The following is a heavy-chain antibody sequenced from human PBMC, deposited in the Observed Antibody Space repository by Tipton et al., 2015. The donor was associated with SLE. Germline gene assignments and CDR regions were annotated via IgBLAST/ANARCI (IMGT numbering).Heavy chain of an antibody. J-gene: IGHJ2*01. V-gene: IGHV4-39*07. CDR3: ARTAGRSVKLWYFDL. CDR2: IYYSGTI. D-gene: IGHD5-18*01. Sequence: TLSLTCTVSGGSISSSSYYWGWIRQPPGKGLEWIGSIYYSGTIYYNPSLKSRVTMSIDTSKNQFSLKLSSVTDVDTAVYYCARTAGRSVKLWYFDLWGRGTLVTVSS. CDR1: GGSISSSSYY.